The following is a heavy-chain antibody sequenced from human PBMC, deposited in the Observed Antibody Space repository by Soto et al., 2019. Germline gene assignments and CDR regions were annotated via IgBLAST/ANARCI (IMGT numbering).Heavy chain of an antibody. J-gene: IGHJ4*02. D-gene: IGHD1-26*01. Sequence: GPALVNPTHTLTLTCAFSGFSLSTSVMRASWIRQPAGKALEWLARIDWDDDKFYSTSLKTRLTISKDTSKNQVVLTMTNMDPVDTATYSCARIRSGSLYYFDYWGQGTLVTVYS. V-gene: IGHV2-70*04. CDR1: GFSLSTSVMR. CDR2: IDWDDDK. CDR3: ARIRSGSLYYFDY.